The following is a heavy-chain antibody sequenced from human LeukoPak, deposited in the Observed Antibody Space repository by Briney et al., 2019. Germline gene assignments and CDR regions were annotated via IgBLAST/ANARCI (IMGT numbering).Heavy chain of an antibody. V-gene: IGHV3-73*01. D-gene: IGHD1-26*01. CDR3: TRVFLKSYSDAFDI. CDR1: GFTFSNAW. CDR2: IRSKAHNYAT. J-gene: IGHJ3*02. Sequence: QSGGSLRLSCAASGFTFSNAWMSWVRQASGKGLEWVGRIRSKAHNYATVYAASVKGRFTISRDDSKNATYLQMNSLKTEDTAVYYCTRVFLKSYSDAFDIWGQGTMVTVSS.